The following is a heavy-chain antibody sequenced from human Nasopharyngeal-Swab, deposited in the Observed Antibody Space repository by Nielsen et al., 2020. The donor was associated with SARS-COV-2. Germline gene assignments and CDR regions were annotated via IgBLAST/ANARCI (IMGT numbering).Heavy chain of an antibody. CDR3: ARDEPSSWSNTYYYYYGMDV. CDR2: IYTSGST. V-gene: IGHV4-4*07. D-gene: IGHD6-13*01. J-gene: IGHJ6*02. Sequence: IRQPPGKGLEGIGRIYTSGSTNYNPSLKSRVTMSVDTSKNQFSLKLSSVTAADTAVYYCARDEPSSWSNTYYYYYGMDVWGQGTTGTVSS.